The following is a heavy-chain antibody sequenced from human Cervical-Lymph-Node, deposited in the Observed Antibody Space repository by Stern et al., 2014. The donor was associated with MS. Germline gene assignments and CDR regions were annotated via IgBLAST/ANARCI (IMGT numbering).Heavy chain of an antibody. CDR2: ISYDGSNK. Sequence: QLVQSGGGVVQPGRSLRLSCAASGFTFSSSGMHWVRQAPGKGLDWVAVISYDGSNKYYGDSVKGRFTISRDNSKNTVYLQMNSLRAEDTAVYYCANAAALSCRSPSCYKAFEYWGQGILVTVSS. CDR3: ANAAALSCRSPSCYKAFEY. V-gene: IGHV3-30*18. D-gene: IGHD2-2*02. J-gene: IGHJ4*02. CDR1: GFTFSSSG.